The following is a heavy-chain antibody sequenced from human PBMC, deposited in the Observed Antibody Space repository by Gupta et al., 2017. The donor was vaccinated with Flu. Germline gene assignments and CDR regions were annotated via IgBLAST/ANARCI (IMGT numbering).Heavy chain of an antibody. J-gene: IGHJ6*03. Sequence: EVQLVESGGGLVRAGGSLTLSCTGSGFLFNYHSINWVRQAPGKGLEWLSSISTTETYTDYADSVKGRFTISRDNAKNSSYLQMRGLRVEDTAVYYCAREPYAYHYLDVWGRGTTVTVSS. CDR2: ISTTETYT. CDR1: GFLFNYHS. D-gene: IGHD2-2*01. CDR3: AREPYAYHYLDV. V-gene: IGHV3-21*04.